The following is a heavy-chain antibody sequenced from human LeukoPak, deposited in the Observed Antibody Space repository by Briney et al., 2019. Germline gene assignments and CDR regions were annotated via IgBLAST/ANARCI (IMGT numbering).Heavy chain of an antibody. J-gene: IGHJ6*03. CDR1: GFTFSSYG. CDR2: ISGTGGTT. V-gene: IGHV3-23*01. CDR3: AKNGDRGAYCSGGSCYPYNYYYMDV. Sequence: GGSLRLSCAASGFTFSSYGISWVRPAPGKGLEWVSAISGTGGTTYYADSVKGRFTISRDNSKNTLYLQMNSLRAEDTAVYYCAKNGDRGAYCSGGSCYPYNYYYMDVWGKGTTVTISS. D-gene: IGHD2-15*01.